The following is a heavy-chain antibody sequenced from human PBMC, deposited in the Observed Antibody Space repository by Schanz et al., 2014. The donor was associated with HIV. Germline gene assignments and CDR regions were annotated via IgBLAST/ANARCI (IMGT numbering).Heavy chain of an antibody. CDR2: MNPNSGNT. D-gene: IGHD1-26*01. Sequence: QVQLVQSGAEVKKPGASVKVSCKASGYSFTSYDIYWVRQATGQGLEWMGWMNPNSGNTGYAQKFQGRVTLTRNTSISTAYMELSSLRSEDTAVYYCARDRPVIVGATRADGGTDFDYWGQGTLVTVSS. J-gene: IGHJ4*02. CDR1: GYSFTSYD. V-gene: IGHV1-8*01. CDR3: ARDRPVIVGATRADGGTDFDY.